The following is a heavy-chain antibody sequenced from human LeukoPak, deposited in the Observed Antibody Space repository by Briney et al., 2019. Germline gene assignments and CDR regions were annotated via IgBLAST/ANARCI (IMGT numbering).Heavy chain of an antibody. V-gene: IGHV3-30*18. CDR1: GFTFSSYG. CDR3: AKDLAYFPARYFDY. D-gene: IGHD3-16*01. J-gene: IGHJ4*02. CDR2: ISYDGSNK. Sequence: GGSLRLSCAASGFTFSSYGMHWVRQAPGKGLEWVAVISYDGSNKYYADSVKGRFTISRDNSKNTLYLQMNSLRAKDTAVYYCAKDLAYFPARYFDYWGQGTLVTVSS.